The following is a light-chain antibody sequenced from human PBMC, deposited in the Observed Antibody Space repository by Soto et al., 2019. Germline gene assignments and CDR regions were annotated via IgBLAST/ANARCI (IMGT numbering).Light chain of an antibody. Sequence: QSALAQPRSVSGSPGQSVTISCTGTSSDVGDYNYVSWYQQHPGKVPKVMIYDVSKRPSGVPDGFSGSKSGNTASLTISGLQAEDQADYYCCSHAGSYTYAFGTGTKVT. V-gene: IGLV2-11*01. J-gene: IGLJ1*01. CDR2: DVS. CDR3: CSHAGSYTYA. CDR1: SSDVGDYNY.